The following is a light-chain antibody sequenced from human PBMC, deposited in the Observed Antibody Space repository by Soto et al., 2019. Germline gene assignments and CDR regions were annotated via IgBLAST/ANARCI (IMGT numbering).Light chain of an antibody. Sequence: EIVLTQSPGTLSLSPGERATVSCRASQSVSSSALAWYQQIPGQAPRRLIYGASSRATGIPDRFSGSGSGTDFTLTISRLEPEDFAVYYCQYYGTSPQTFGQGTKVAIK. J-gene: IGKJ1*01. V-gene: IGKV3-20*01. CDR1: QSVSSSA. CDR2: GAS. CDR3: QYYGTSPQT.